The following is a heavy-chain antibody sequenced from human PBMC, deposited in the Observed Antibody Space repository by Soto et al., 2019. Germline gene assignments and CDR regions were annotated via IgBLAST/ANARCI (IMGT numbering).Heavy chain of an antibody. CDR3: ARQLSYNWDYHAY. CDR1: GGSISSYY. Sequence: SETLSLTCTVSGGSISSYYWSWIRQPPGKGLEWIGYIYYSGSTNYNPSLKSRVTISVDTSKNQFSLKLSSVTAADTAVYYCARQLSYNWDYHAYRGQGTLVTVSS. J-gene: IGHJ4*02. D-gene: IGHD1-20*01. V-gene: IGHV4-59*08. CDR2: IYYSGST.